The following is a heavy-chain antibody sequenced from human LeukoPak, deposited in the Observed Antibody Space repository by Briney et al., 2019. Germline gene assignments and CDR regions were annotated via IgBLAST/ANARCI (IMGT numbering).Heavy chain of an antibody. V-gene: IGHV3-7*03. D-gene: IGHD2-15*01. J-gene: IGHJ4*02. CDR1: GFTFSSYW. CDR3: ARSRWYQGPRAGFDY. Sequence: GGSLRLSCAASGFTFSSYWMSWVRQAPGKGLEWVANIKQDGSEKCYVDSVKGRFTISRDNAKNSLYLQMNSLRAEDTAVYYCARSRWYQGPRAGFDYWGQGTLVTVSS. CDR2: IKQDGSEK.